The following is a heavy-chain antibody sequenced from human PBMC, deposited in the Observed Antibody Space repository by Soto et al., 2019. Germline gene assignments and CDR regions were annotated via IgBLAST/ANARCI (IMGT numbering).Heavy chain of an antibody. D-gene: IGHD3-3*01. CDR3: ARDRFLSLEY. Sequence: GGSLRLSCAASGFTFSSYSMNWVRQAPGKGLEWVSSISSSSSYIYYADSVEDRFTISRDNAKNSLYLQMNSLRAEDTAVYYCARDRFLSLEYWGQGTLVTVSS. CDR2: ISSSSSYI. V-gene: IGHV3-21*01. J-gene: IGHJ4*02. CDR1: GFTFSSYS.